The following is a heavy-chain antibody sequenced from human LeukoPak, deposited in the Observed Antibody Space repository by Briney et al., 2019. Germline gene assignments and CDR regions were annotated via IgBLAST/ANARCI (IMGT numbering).Heavy chain of an antibody. CDR2: ISYDGSNK. J-gene: IGHJ4*02. CDR3: ARDRESGSYYGGFDY. D-gene: IGHD1-26*01. CDR1: GFTFSSYG. V-gene: IGHV3-30*03. Sequence: GGSLRLSCAASGFTFSSYGMHWVRQAPGKGLEWVAVISYDGSNKYYADSVEGRFTISRDNSKNTLYLQMSSLRAEDTAVYYCARDRESGSYYGGFDYWGQGTLVTVSS.